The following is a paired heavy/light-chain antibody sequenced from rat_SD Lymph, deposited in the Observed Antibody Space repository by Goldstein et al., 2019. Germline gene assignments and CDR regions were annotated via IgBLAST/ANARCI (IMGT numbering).Heavy chain of an antibody. CDR2: INTGSGGT. Sequence: QVQLQQSGAELAKPGSSVKISCKASGYTFTSYDISWIKQTTGQGLEYIGYINTGSGGTYYNEKFKGKATLTVDKSSSTAFMQLSSLTPEDTAVYYCASGYYDGTYYWFDYWGQGVMVTVSS. CDR1: GYTFTSYD. D-gene: IGHD1-12*02. V-gene: IGHV1-57*01. J-gene: IGHJ2*01. CDR3: ASGYYDGTYYWFDY.
Light chain of an antibody. CDR1: EDIYSG. CDR2: GAS. CDR3: QQGLKYPWT. J-gene: IGKJ1*01. Sequence: DIQMTQSPASLSASLGETVTIQCQASEDIYSGLAWYQQKPGKSPQLLIYGASSLQDGVPSRFSGSGSGTQYSLKISSMQTEDEGVYFCQQGLKYPWTFGGGTKLELK. V-gene: IGKV12S26*01.